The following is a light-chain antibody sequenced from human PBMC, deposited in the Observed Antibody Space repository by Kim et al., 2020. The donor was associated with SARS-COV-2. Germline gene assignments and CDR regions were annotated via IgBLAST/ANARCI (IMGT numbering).Light chain of an antibody. Sequence: VALGHTARLTCGGNTIHTLNVHWYRQKPGQAPVLVMYKDNKRPSGIPERFSGSNSGNTATLTISRAQADDEADYNCQVWDSGTWVFGGGTQLTVL. V-gene: IGLV3-9*01. J-gene: IGLJ3*02. CDR2: KDN. CDR3: QVWDSGTWV. CDR1: TIHTLN.